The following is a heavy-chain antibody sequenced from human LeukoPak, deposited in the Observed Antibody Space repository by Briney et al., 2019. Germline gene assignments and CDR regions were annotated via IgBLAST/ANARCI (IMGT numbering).Heavy chain of an antibody. V-gene: IGHV4-34*01. CDR3: ARRLRPARFDY. Sequence: SETLSLTCAVYGGSFSGYYWSWIRQPPGKGLEWIGEINHSGSTNYNPSLKSRVTISVDTSKNQFSLKLSSVTAADTAVYYCARRLRPARFDYWGQGTLVTVSS. J-gene: IGHJ4*02. D-gene: IGHD4-17*01. CDR2: INHSGST. CDR1: GGSFSGYY.